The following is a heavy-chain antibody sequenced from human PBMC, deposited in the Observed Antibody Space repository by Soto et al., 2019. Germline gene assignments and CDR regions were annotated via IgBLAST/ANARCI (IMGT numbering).Heavy chain of an antibody. CDR1: GFTFSSYW. D-gene: IGHD3-3*01. J-gene: IGHJ6*02. CDR3: ARPSILEWLFPRDYYYYGMDV. CDR2: INSDGSST. Sequence: GGSPRLSCAASGFTFSSYWMHWVRQAPGKGLVWVSRINSDGSSTSYADSVKGRFTISRDNAKNTLYLQMNSLRAEDTAVYYCARPSILEWLFPRDYYYYGMDVWGQGTTVTLSS. V-gene: IGHV3-74*01.